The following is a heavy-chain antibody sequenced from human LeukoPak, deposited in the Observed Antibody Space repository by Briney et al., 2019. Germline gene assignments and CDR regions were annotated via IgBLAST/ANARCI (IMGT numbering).Heavy chain of an antibody. D-gene: IGHD2-21*02. V-gene: IGHV4-38-2*02. CDR1: GYSISSGYY. CDR3: ARVIVVTAMFVY. J-gene: IGHJ4*02. Sequence: PSETLSLTCTVSGYSISSGYYWGWIRQPPGKGLEWIGSIYHSGSTYYNPSLKSRVTISVDTSKNQFSLKLSSVTAANTAVYYCARVIVVTAMFVYWGQGTLVTVSS. CDR2: IYHSGST.